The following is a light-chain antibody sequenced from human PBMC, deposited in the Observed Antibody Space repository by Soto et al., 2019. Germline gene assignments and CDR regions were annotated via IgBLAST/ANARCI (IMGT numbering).Light chain of an antibody. J-gene: IGKJ5*01. CDR1: QSVSSNH. V-gene: IGKV3D-20*02. CDR3: QQRSNWPT. Sequence: ESVLTQSPGTLSLSPGERATLSCRASQSVSSNHLAWYQQKRGQPPRLLIYGASSRATGTPGRFSGSGSGTDFTLTISSLEPEDFAVYYCQQRSNWPTFGQGTRLEIK. CDR2: GAS.